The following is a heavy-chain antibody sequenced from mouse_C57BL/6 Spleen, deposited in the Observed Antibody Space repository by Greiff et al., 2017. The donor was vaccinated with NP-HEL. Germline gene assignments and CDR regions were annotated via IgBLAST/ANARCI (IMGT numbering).Heavy chain of an antibody. CDR2: ISYDGSN. Sequence: VQLKESGPGLVKPSQSLSLTCSVTGYSITSGYYWNWIRQFPGNKLEWMGYISYDGSNNYNPSLKNRISITRDTSKNQFFLQLNSVTTEDTATYYCALGNPYAMDYWGQGTSVTVSS. J-gene: IGHJ4*01. CDR3: ALGNPYAMDY. V-gene: IGHV3-6*01. CDR1: GYSITSGYY. D-gene: IGHD2-1*01.